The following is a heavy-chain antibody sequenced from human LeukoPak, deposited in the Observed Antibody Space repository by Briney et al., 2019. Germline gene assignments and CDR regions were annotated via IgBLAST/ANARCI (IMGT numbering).Heavy chain of an antibody. D-gene: IGHD4-17*01. J-gene: IGHJ4*02. Sequence: PSGTLSLTCAISGGSISSSNWWTWVRQPPGKGLEWVGEIHLRGNTNYNPSLESRVTISVDESRTQLSLRLESVTAADTAVYYCARGTITTVTDSWGPGTQVTVSS. CDR2: IHLRGNT. CDR1: GGSISSSNW. CDR3: ARGTITTVTDS. V-gene: IGHV4-4*02.